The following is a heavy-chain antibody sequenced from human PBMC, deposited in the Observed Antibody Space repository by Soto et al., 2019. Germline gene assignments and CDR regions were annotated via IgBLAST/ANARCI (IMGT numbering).Heavy chain of an antibody. J-gene: IGHJ6*03. CDR2: VSGSGGST. CDR3: AKADYHYYMDV. Sequence: GGSLRLSCAASAFTFSNYAMSWVRQAPGKGLEWVSAVSGSGGSTYYADSVKGRFTIARDNSKNTLFLQMNSLRAEDTAVYYCAKADYHYYMDVWGKGTTVTVSS. V-gene: IGHV3-23*01. CDR1: AFTFSNYA.